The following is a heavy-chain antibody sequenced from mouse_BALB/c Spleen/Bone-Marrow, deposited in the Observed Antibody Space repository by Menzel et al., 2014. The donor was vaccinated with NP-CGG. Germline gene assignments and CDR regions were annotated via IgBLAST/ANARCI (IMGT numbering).Heavy chain of an antibody. J-gene: IGHJ3*01. CDR1: GYTFTSYG. Sequence: QVQLQQSGPELVKPGALVKISCKASGYTFTSYGINWVKQRPGQGLEWIGWIYPGDGNTKYNEKFKGKATLTADKPSSTAYMQLSSLTSENSAVYFCARSGDSSGYGFAYWGQGTLVTVSA. D-gene: IGHD3-2*01. CDR2: IYPGDGNT. CDR3: ARSGDSSGYGFAY. V-gene: IGHV1S56*01.